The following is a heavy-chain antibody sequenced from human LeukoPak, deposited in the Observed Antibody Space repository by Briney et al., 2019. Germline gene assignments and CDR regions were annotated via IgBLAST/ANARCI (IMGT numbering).Heavy chain of an antibody. Sequence: GRSLRLSCAASGFTFSSYGMHWVRQAPGKGLEWVAVIWYDGSNKYYADSVKGRFTISRDNSKNTLYLQMNSLRAEDTAVYYCAKDHTGYSYGYGHLGYWGQGTLVTVSS. CDR1: GFTFSSYG. CDR2: IWYDGSNK. D-gene: IGHD5-18*01. J-gene: IGHJ4*02. CDR3: AKDHTGYSYGYGHLGY. V-gene: IGHV3-33*06.